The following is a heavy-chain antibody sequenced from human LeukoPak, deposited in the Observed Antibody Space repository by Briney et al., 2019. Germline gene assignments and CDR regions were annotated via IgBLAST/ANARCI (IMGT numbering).Heavy chain of an antibody. CDR3: ARADRLHGGPYLIGP. CDR1: GYSFTDYY. J-gene: IGHJ5*02. CDR2: INPNSGGT. Sequence: ASVTVSCKPSGYSFTDYYMHWVRQAPGQGLEWMGWINPNSGGTSSAQKFQGRVTMTRDTSITTVYMEVSWLRSDDTAIYYCARADRLHGGPYLIGPWGQGTLVTVSS. D-gene: IGHD2-21*01. V-gene: IGHV1-2*02.